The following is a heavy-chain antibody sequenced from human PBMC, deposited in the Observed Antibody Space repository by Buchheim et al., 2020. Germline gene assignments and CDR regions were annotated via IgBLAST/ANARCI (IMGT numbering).Heavy chain of an antibody. CDR2: IKEDGSIK. CDR1: GFTFRTYW. CDR3: ARAGGGSSGYYYAFDY. D-gene: IGHD3-22*01. Sequence: EVQLVESGGGLVQPGGSLRLSCAASGFTFRTYWMSWVRQAPGKGLEWVANIKEDGSIKYYVDPVKGRFTISRDNAKNSLYLQMNSLRAEDTALYHCARAGGGSSGYYYAFDYWGQGTL. J-gene: IGHJ4*02. V-gene: IGHV3-7*03.